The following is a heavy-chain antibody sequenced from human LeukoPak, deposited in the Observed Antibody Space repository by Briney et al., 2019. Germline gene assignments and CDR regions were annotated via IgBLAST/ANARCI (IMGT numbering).Heavy chain of an antibody. D-gene: IGHD5-18*01. Sequence: SETLSLTCAVYGGSSSGYYWSWIRQPPGKGLEWIGEINHSGSTNYNPSLKSRVTISVDTSKNQFSLKLSSVTAADTAVYYCARARHSYGYGEDYWGQGTLVTVSS. CDR3: ARARHSYGYGEDY. CDR1: GGSSSGYY. CDR2: INHSGST. J-gene: IGHJ4*02. V-gene: IGHV4-34*01.